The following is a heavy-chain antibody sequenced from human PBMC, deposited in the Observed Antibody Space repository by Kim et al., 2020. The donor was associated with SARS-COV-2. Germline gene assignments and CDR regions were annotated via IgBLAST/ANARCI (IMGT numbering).Heavy chain of an antibody. CDR2: IYYSGST. CDR3: ARGLARWAVVAPHFDY. Sequence: SETLSLTCTVSGGSISSYYWSWIRQPPGKGLEWIGYIYYSGSTNYNPSLKSRVTISVDTSKNQFSLKLSSVTAADTAVYYCARGLARWAVVAPHFDYWGQGTLVTVSS. D-gene: IGHD2-15*01. J-gene: IGHJ4*02. V-gene: IGHV4-59*08. CDR1: GGSISSYY.